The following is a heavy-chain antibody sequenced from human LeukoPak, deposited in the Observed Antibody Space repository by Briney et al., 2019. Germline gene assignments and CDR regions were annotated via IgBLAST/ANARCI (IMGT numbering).Heavy chain of an antibody. J-gene: IGHJ4*02. V-gene: IGHV3-23*01. CDR1: GFTFSSYA. Sequence: PGGSLRLSCAASGFTFSSYAMSWVRQAPGKGLEWVSAISGSGGSTYYADSVKGRFTISRDNSKNTLYLQMNSLRAEDTAVYYCAKDPKGLHITMVRGVIHPHETRWGQGTLVTVSS. CDR3: AKDPKGLHITMVRGVIHPHETR. CDR2: ISGSGGST. D-gene: IGHD3-10*01.